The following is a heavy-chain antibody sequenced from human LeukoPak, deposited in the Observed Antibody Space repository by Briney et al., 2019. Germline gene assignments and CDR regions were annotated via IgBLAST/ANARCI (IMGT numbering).Heavy chain of an antibody. CDR1: GFIFGSYA. J-gene: IGHJ4*02. V-gene: IGHV3-64*01. D-gene: IGHD3-10*01. Sequence: GGSLRLSCAASGFIFGSYAMHWVRQAPGKGLEYVSAISSNGGSTYYANSVKGRFTISRDNSKNTLYLQMGSLRAEDMAVYYCARGYYGSGSYLDYWGQGTLVTVSS. CDR3: ARGYYGSGSYLDY. CDR2: ISSNGGST.